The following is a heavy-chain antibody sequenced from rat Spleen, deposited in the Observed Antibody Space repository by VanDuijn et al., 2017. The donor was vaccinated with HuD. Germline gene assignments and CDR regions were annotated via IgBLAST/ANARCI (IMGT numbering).Heavy chain of an antibody. V-gene: IGHV5-29*01. D-gene: IGHD1-9*01. CDR3: VRHGYTRYYFDY. CDR2: IGYGDRSGHSST. Sequence: EVQLVESGGGLVQPGRSLKLSCAASGFTFSDYVMAWVCQGPKKRLEWVATIGYGDRSGHSSTYYRDSVKGRFTITRDNAKSTLILQMDSLRSEDTACYYYVRHGYTRYYFDYWGQGVMVTVSS. CDR1: GFTFSDYV. J-gene: IGHJ2*01.